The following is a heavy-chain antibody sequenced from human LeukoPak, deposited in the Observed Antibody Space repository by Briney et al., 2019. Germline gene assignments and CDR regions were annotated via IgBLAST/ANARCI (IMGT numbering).Heavy chain of an antibody. D-gene: IGHD5-18*01. CDR2: IYSGGNP. V-gene: IGHV3-66*02. J-gene: IGHJ4*02. CDR1: GFAVSKNY. Sequence: GGSLRLSCAASGFAVSKNYMSWVRKAPGKGLEWVAIIYSGGNPYYADSVEGRFTISRDSSKDTLHLQMNSLRVEDTAVCYCARGQTADSWGQGTTVTVAS. CDR3: ARGQTADS.